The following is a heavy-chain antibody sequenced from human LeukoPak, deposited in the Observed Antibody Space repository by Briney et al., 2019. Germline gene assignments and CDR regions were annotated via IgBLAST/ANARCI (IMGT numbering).Heavy chain of an antibody. CDR3: ARASSGWYLPFDY. CDR2: IYYSGST. Sequence: MPSEPLSLTCTVSGGSISSYYWSWIRQPPGKGLEWIGYIYYSGSTTSNPSLKSRVTISVDTSKIQFSLKLGSVTAADTAVYYCARASSGWYLPFDYWGQGTLVTVSS. V-gene: IGHV4-59*08. CDR1: GGSISSYY. D-gene: IGHD6-19*01. J-gene: IGHJ4*02.